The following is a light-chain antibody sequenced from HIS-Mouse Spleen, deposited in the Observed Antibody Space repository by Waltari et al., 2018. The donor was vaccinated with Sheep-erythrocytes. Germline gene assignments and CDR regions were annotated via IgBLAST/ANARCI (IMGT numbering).Light chain of an antibody. V-gene: IGLV2-11*01. CDR1: SSAVRGCND. J-gene: IGLJ1*01. CDR3: CSYAGSYNHV. Sequence: QSALTQPRSVSGSPRQPVPIPCTGTSSAVRGCNDVPWYQQHPAKATKRMIYDVTKRPSGVPDRFSGSKSGNTASLTISGLQAEDEADYYCCSYAGSYNHVFATGTKVTVL. CDR2: DVT.